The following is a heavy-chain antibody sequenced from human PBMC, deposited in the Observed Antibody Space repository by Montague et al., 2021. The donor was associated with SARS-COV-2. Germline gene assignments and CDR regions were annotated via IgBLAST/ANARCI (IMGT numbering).Heavy chain of an antibody. J-gene: IGHJ4*02. V-gene: IGHV2-70*01. Sequence: PALVKPTQTLTLTCTFSGFSLSTSGMCVSWIRQPPGKALEWLALIDWDDDKYYNTSLKTRLTISKDTSKNQVVLTMTNMDPVDTATYYCAREYSSGVYFDYWGQGTLVTVSS. CDR2: IDWDDDK. CDR3: AREYSSGVYFDY. D-gene: IGHD6-19*01. CDR1: GFSLSTSGMC.